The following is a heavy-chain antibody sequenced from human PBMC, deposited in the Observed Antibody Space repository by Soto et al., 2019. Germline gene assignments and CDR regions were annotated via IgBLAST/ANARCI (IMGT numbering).Heavy chain of an antibody. CDR3: ARAIGGSNYRLH. D-gene: IGHD4-4*01. CDR2: IWYDGSNK. CDR1: GFTFSSYG. J-gene: IGHJ4*02. Sequence: QVQLVESGGGVVQPGRSLRLSCAASGFTFSSYGMHWVRQAPGKGLEWVAVIWYDGSNKYYADSVKGRFTISRDNSKNTLYLQMNSLRAEDTAVYYCARAIGGSNYRLHWGQGTLVTVSS. V-gene: IGHV3-33*01.